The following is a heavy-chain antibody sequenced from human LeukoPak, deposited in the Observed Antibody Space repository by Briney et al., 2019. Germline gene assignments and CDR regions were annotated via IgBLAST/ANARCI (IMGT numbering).Heavy chain of an antibody. CDR2: IYYSGST. V-gene: IGHV4-59*01. D-gene: IGHD6-13*01. CDR3: ARSMSYSSSWYVL. J-gene: IGHJ4*02. Sequence: SETLSLTCTVSGGSISSYYWSWIRQPPGKGLEGIGYIYYSGSTNYNPSLKSRVTISVDTSKNQFSLKLSSVTAADTAVYYCARSMSYSSSWYVLWGQGTLVTVSS. CDR1: GGSISSYY.